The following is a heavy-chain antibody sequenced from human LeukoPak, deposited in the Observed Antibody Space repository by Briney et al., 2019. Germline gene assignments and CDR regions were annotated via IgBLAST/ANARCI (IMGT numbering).Heavy chain of an antibody. J-gene: IGHJ4*02. D-gene: IGHD3-16*01. V-gene: IGHV3-30*18. CDR2: VSDDGQ. Sequence: GRSLRLSCVASGFSFSTFGMHWVRQAPGKGLEWVALVSDDGQYCADSVKGRFTISRDNSKNTVYLQMNSLRAEDTAVYYCAKDMGYTSMLSDEWGQGTLVTVSS. CDR1: GFSFSTFG. CDR3: AKDMGYTSMLSDE.